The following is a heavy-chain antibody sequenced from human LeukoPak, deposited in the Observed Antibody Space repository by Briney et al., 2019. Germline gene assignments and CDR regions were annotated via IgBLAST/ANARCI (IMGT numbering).Heavy chain of an antibody. CDR1: GFTVSSNS. Sequence: PGGSLRLSCTVSGFTVSSNSMSWVRQAPGKGLEWVANIKQDGSEKYYVDSVKGRFTISRDNAKNSLYLQMDSLRAEDTAVYYCAREPSSEYWGQGTLVTVSS. CDR2: IKQDGSEK. V-gene: IGHV3-7*01. D-gene: IGHD6-6*01. J-gene: IGHJ4*02. CDR3: AREPSSEY.